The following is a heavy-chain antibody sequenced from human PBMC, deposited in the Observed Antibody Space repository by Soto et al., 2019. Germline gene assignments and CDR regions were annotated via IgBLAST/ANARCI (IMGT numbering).Heavy chain of an antibody. Sequence: GASVKVSCKASGYTFTGYYMHWVRQAPGQRLEWMGWINAGNGNTKYSQKFQGRVTITRDTSASTAYMELSSLRSEDTAVYYCARDRGGRIQLWSKCDAFDIWGQGTMVTVSS. CDR1: GYTFTGYY. V-gene: IGHV1-3*01. CDR2: INAGNGNT. D-gene: IGHD5-18*01. CDR3: ARDRGGRIQLWSKCDAFDI. J-gene: IGHJ3*02.